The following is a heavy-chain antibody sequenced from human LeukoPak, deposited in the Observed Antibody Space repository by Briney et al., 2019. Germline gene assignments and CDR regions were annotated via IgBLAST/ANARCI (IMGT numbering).Heavy chain of an antibody. CDR2: ISYDGSNK. CDR3: AKDSTVTSLYWYFDL. J-gene: IGHJ2*01. D-gene: IGHD4-17*01. CDR1: GFTFSSYA. V-gene: IGHV3-30-3*01. Sequence: GGSLRLSCAASGFTFSSYAMHWVRQAPGKGLEWVAVISYDGSNKYYADSVKGRFTISRDNSKKTLYLQMNSLIIADTAVYYCAKDSTVTSLYWYFDLWGRGTLVTVSS.